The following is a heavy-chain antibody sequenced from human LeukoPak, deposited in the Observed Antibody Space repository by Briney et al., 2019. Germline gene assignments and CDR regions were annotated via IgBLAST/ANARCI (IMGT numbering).Heavy chain of an antibody. V-gene: IGHV1-3*01. CDR3: ARDPRSGFHDY. CDR2: INAGNGDT. CDR1: GYTFTSYA. Sequence: ASVKISCVASGYTFTSYAIQWVRQAPGQRLEWMGWINAGNGDTKYSQRFQGRVTITRDTSASTAYLELTSLRSEDTAVYYCARDPRSGFHDYWGQGTLVTVSS. J-gene: IGHJ4*02. D-gene: IGHD3-22*01.